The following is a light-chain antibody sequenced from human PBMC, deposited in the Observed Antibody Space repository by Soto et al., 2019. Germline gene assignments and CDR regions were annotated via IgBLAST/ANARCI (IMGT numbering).Light chain of an antibody. Sequence: VMTQSPLSLPVTPGEPASISCRSSQSLLHSNGYNFLNWYLQKPGQSPQLLIFLGSNRASEVPDRFSGSGSGKDFTLKISRVEAEDVGVYYCMQALQTWTFGQGTKVEIK. V-gene: IGKV2-28*01. CDR2: LGS. J-gene: IGKJ1*01. CDR1: QSLLHSNGYNF. CDR3: MQALQTWT.